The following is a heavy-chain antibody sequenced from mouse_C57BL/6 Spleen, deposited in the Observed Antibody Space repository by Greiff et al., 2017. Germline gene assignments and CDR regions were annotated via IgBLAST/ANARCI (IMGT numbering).Heavy chain of an antibody. CDR2: IYWDDDK. D-gene: IGHD1-1*01. Sequence: QVTLKVSGPGLLQSSQTLSLTCSFSGFSLSTSGMGVSWIRQPSGKGLEWLAHIYWDDDKRYNPSLKSRLTISKDTSRNQVFLKITSLDTADTATYYCARCSSHLYWYFDVWGTGTTVTVSS. CDR1: GFSLSTSGMG. V-gene: IGHV8-12*01. CDR3: ARCSSHLYWYFDV. J-gene: IGHJ1*03.